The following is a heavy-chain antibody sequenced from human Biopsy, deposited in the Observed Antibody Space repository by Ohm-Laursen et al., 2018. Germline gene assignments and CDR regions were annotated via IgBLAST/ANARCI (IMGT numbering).Heavy chain of an antibody. CDR1: GVSINGGRYC. V-gene: IGHV4-31*03. CDR3: ARLGSGDYFPTFFDF. CDR2: IFYSANT. D-gene: IGHD5-12*01. Sequence: SQTLSLTCPVSGVSINGGRYCWNWIRHHPGKGLEWIGNIFYSANTYYNPSLKSRVTISVDTSKNQFSLKLSSVTAADTAVYYCARLGSGDYFPTFFDFWGQGALVTVSS. J-gene: IGHJ4*02.